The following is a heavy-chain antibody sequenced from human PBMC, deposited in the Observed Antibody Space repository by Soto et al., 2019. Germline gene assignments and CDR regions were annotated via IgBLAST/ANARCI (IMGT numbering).Heavy chain of an antibody. CDR3: ARGFGRYYDFWSSYYYYGMDV. V-gene: IGHV3-13*01. D-gene: IGHD3-3*01. Sequence: GGSLKLSCAASGFTFSSYDMHWVRQATGKGLEWVSAIGTAGDTYYPGSVKGRFTISRENAKNSLYLQMNSLRAGDTAVYYCARGFGRYYDFWSSYYYYGMDVWGQGTTVTVSS. CDR1: GFTFSSYD. CDR2: IGTAGDT. J-gene: IGHJ6*02.